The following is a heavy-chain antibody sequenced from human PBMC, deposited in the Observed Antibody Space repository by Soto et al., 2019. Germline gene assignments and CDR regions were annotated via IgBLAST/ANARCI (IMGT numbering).Heavy chain of an antibody. V-gene: IGHV1-18*01. CDR3: ARDWCSGGSCYSSDAFDI. CDR2: ISAYNGNT. Sequence: QVQLVQSGAEVKKPGASVKVSCKASGYTFTSYGISWVRQAPGQGLEWMGWISAYNGNTNYAQKLQGRVTMTTDTATSTAYMELRSLRSDDTAVYYCARDWCSGGSCYSSDAFDIWGQGTMVTFSS. D-gene: IGHD2-15*01. CDR1: GYTFTSYG. J-gene: IGHJ3*02.